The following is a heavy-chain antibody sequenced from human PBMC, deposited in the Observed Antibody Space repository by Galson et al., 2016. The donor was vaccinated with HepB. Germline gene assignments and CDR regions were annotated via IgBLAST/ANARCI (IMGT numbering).Heavy chain of an antibody. CDR3: AKGSDYYDSRSLNN. V-gene: IGHV3-23*01. CDR1: GFSFTNYA. CDR2: ISGSGATT. J-gene: IGHJ4*02. D-gene: IGHD3-22*01. Sequence: SLRLSCAASGFSFTNYAMNWVRQAPGKGLEWVSSISGSGATTYSAGSVKGRFTISRDNSKNTLFLQINSLRADDTAVYFCAKGSDYYDSRSLNNWGQGTPVTVSS.